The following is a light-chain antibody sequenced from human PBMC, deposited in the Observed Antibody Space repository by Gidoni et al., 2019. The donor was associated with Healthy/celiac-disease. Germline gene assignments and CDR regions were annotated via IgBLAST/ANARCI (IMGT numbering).Light chain of an antibody. J-gene: IGKJ4*01. Sequence: EIVLTQSPATLSLSPGERATRSCRASQSVSSYLAWYQQNPGQAPRLLIYDASNRATGIPARFSGSGSGTDFTLTISSLEPEDFAVYYCQQRSNWPPSFGGGTKVEIK. V-gene: IGKV3-11*01. CDR3: QQRSNWPPS. CDR2: DAS. CDR1: QSVSSY.